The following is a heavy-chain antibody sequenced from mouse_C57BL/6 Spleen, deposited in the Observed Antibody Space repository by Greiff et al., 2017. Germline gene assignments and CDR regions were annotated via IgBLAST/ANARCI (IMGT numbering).Heavy chain of an antibody. CDR2: IYPGSGST. Sequence: VQLQQPGAELVKPGASVKMSCKASGYTFTSYWITWVKQRPGQGLEWIGDIYPGSGSTNYNEKFKSKATLTVDTSSRPAYMQLSSLTSEDSAVYYCAFSHYYGTGYAIDYWGQGTSVTVSS. D-gene: IGHD1-1*01. V-gene: IGHV1-55*01. CDR1: GYTFTSYW. J-gene: IGHJ4*01. CDR3: AFSHYYGTGYAIDY.